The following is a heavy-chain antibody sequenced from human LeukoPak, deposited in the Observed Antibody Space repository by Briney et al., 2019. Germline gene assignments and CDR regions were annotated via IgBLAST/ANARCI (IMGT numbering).Heavy chain of an antibody. CDR3: AREGTYDILTGYSTSFDSFDI. Sequence: SETLSLTCTVSGYSISNGYYWGWIRQPPGKGLEWIGYISHSGSTNYSPSLESRVTISVDPSKNQFSLKVISVTAADAAVYYCAREGTYDILTGYSTSFDSFDIWGQGKMVTVSS. D-gene: IGHD3-9*01. V-gene: IGHV4-38-2*02. CDR1: GYSISNGYY. CDR2: ISHSGST. J-gene: IGHJ3*02.